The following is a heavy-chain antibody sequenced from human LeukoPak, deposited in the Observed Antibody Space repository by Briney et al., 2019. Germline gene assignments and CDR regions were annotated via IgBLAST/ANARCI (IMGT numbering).Heavy chain of an antibody. Sequence: VASVKLSCKASGYTFTGYFMHWVRQAPGQGLEWMGWINPNSGGTNYAQKFQGRVTMTRDMSTSTVYMELSSLRSEDTAVYYCAREAAAGPYYYYYMDVWGKGTTVTISS. D-gene: IGHD6-13*01. V-gene: IGHV1-2*02. CDR1: GYTFTGYF. CDR3: AREAAAGPYYYYYMDV. CDR2: INPNSGGT. J-gene: IGHJ6*03.